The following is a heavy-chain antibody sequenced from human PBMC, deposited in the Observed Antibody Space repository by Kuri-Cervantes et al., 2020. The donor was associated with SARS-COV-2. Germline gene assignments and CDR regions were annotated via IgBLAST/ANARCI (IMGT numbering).Heavy chain of an antibody. D-gene: IGHD3-3*01. V-gene: IGHV4-59*01. CDR2: IYYSGST. CDR1: GGSISSYY. CDR3: ARDSSGYYYYGMDV. J-gene: IGHJ6*02. Sequence: SETLSLTCTVSGGSISSYYWSWIRQPPGKGLEWIGYIYYSGSTNYNPSLKSRVTISVDTSKNQFSLKLSSVTAADTAVYYCARDSSGYYYYGMDVGGQGTTVTVSS.